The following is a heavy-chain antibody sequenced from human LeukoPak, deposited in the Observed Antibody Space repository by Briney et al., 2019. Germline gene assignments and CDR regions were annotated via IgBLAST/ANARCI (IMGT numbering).Heavy chain of an antibody. D-gene: IGHD2-15*01. CDR1: GFTFSDYY. CDR3: ARDCSGGSCYPPAWGFDP. CDR2: ISSSGSTI. Sequence: GGSLRLSCAASGFTFSDYYISWIRQAPGKGLEWVSYISSSGSTIYYADSVKGRFTISRDNAKNSLYLQMNSLRAEDMAVYYCARDCSGGSCYPPAWGFDPWGQGTLVTVSS. J-gene: IGHJ5*02. V-gene: IGHV3-11*01.